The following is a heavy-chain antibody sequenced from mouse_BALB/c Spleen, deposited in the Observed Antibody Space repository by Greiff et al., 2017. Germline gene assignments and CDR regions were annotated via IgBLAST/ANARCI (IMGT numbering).Heavy chain of an antibody. CDR1: GYSITSDYA. V-gene: IGHV3-2*02. CDR3: ARVYGSTMDY. J-gene: IGHJ4*01. CDR2: ISYSGST. Sequence: EVQLVESGPGLVKPSQSLSLTCTVTGYSITSDYAWNWIRQFPGNKLEWMGYISYSGSTSYNPSLKSRISITRETSKNQFFLQLNSVTTEDTATYYCARVYGSTMDYWGQGTSVTVSS. D-gene: IGHD1-1*01.